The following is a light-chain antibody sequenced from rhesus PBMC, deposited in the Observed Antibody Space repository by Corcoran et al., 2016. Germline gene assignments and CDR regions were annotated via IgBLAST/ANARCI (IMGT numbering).Light chain of an antibody. Sequence: DIVMTQTPLSLPVTPGEPASISCRSSQSPLDSEDGNTYLDWYLQKPGQSPQLLIYEVSKRASGVPDRFNASGSDTDFTLKISRVEAEDVGVYYCMQALEFPRTFGQGTKVEIK. J-gene: IGKJ1*01. CDR2: EVS. CDR3: MQALEFPRT. CDR1: QSPLDSEDGNTY. V-gene: IGKV2-104*02.